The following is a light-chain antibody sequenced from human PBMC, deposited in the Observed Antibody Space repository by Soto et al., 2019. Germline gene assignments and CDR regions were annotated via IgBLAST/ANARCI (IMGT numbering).Light chain of an antibody. CDR2: DAS. CDR3: QQRSLWPLT. V-gene: IGKV3-11*01. Sequence: EVVLTQSPSTLSLSPGERATLSCRATQSVSNHLAWYQHRPGQAPRLLIYDASNRATDIPARFSGSGSGTDFALTISSLEPEDSAGYYCQQRSLWPLTFGGGTKVEIK. J-gene: IGKJ4*01. CDR1: QSVSNH.